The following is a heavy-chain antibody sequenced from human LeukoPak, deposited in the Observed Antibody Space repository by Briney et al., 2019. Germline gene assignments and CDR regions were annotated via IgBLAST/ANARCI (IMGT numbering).Heavy chain of an antibody. Sequence: ASVKVSCKASGYTFTGYYMHWVRQAPGQGLEWMGWINPNSGGTNYAQKFQGRVTMTRNTSISTAYMELSSLRSEDTAVYYCARGTRIAVAGTRTPPTDYWGQGTLVTVSS. V-gene: IGHV1-2*02. J-gene: IGHJ4*02. D-gene: IGHD6-19*01. CDR3: ARGTRIAVAGTRTPPTDY. CDR2: INPNSGGT. CDR1: GYTFTGYY.